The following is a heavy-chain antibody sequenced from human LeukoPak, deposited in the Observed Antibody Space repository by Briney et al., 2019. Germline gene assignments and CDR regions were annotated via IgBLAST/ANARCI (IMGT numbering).Heavy chain of an antibody. CDR1: GFTFSSYS. V-gene: IGHV3-21*01. J-gene: IGHJ5*02. Sequence: GGSLRLSCAASGFTFSSYSMNWVRQAPGKGLEWVSSISSSSSYIYYADSVKGRFTISRDNAKNSLYLQMNSLRAEDTAVYYCARDFDYGDYLAWFDPWGQGTLVTVSS. CDR2: ISSSSSYI. CDR3: ARDFDYGDYLAWFDP. D-gene: IGHD4-17*01.